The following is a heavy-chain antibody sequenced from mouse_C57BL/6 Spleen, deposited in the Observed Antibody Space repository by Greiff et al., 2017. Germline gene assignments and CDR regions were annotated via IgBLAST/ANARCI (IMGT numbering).Heavy chain of an antibody. V-gene: IGHV1-55*01. D-gene: IGHD2-2*01. CDR3: ARGGYDEEYYFDY. CDR2: IYPGSGST. Sequence: VQLQQPGAELVKPGASVKMSCKASGYTFTSYWITWVKQRPGQGLEWIGDIYPGSGSTNYNEKFKSKATLTVDTSSSTAYMQLSSLTSEDSAVYYCARGGYDEEYYFDYWGQGTTLTVSS. CDR1: GYTFTSYW. J-gene: IGHJ2*01.